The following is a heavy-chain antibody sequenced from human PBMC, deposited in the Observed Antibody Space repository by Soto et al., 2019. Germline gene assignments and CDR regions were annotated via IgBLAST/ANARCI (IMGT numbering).Heavy chain of an antibody. V-gene: IGHV4-59*01. CDR3: ARGGSYFDDAVDI. CDR1: GGSISGDY. Sequence: QVQLQESGPGLVKPSETLSLNCTVSGGSISGDYWTWIRQAPGSGLEWIGYIFYSGSTNYNPSRKSQLYISVDPSKSQFSLELRSVTAADSAVYFGARGGSYFDDAVDIWGQGTIFTVSS. J-gene: IGHJ3*02. CDR2: IFYSGST. D-gene: IGHD3-16*01.